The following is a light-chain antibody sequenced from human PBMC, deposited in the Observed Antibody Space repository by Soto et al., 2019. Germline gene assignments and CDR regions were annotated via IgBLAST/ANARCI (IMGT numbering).Light chain of an antibody. Sequence: QAVVTQEPSLTVYPGGTVTLTCGSSTGAVTSGHYPYWFQQKPGQAPTTLIYATSSKHSWTPARFSGSLLGGKAALTLSGVQPEDEAEYYCLLYYGDSHVFGGGTQLTVL. CDR2: ATS. V-gene: IGLV7-46*01. CDR1: TGAVTSGHY. CDR3: LLYYGDSHV. J-gene: IGLJ2*01.